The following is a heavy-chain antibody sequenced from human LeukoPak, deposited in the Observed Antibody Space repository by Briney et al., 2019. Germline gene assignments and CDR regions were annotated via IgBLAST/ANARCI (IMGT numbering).Heavy chain of an antibody. Sequence: ASVKVSCKASGGTFSSYAISWVRQAPGQGLEWMGRIIPIFGTANYAQKFQGRVTITTDESTSTAYMELSSLRSEDTAVYYCVRSHYYDSSGHFDYWGQGTLVTVSS. V-gene: IGHV1-69*05. J-gene: IGHJ4*02. CDR1: GGTFSSYA. CDR2: IIPIFGTA. D-gene: IGHD3-22*01. CDR3: VRSHYYDSSGHFDY.